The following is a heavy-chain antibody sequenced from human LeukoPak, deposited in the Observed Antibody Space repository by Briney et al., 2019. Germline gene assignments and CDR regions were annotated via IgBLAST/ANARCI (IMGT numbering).Heavy chain of an antibody. CDR3: ACYDSSGYYPFDY. J-gene: IGHJ4*02. Sequence: SETLSLTCTVSGGSISSSSYYWGWIRQPPGKGLEWIGSIYYSGSTYYNPSLKSRVTISVDTSKNQFSLKLSSVTAADTAVYYCACYDSSGYYPFDYWGQGTLVTVSS. CDR1: GGSISSSSYY. V-gene: IGHV4-39*07. D-gene: IGHD3-22*01. CDR2: IYYSGST.